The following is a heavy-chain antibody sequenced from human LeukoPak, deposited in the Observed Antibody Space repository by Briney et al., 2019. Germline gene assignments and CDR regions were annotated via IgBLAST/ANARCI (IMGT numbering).Heavy chain of an antibody. CDR1: GFTFDDYA. CDR2: ISWNSGSI. D-gene: IGHD3-10*01. V-gene: IGHV3-9*01. J-gene: IGHJ5*02. Sequence: PGGSLRLSCAASGFTFDDYAMHWVRQAPGKGLEWVSGISWNSGSIGYADSVKGRFTISRDNAKNSLYLQMNSLRAEDTALYYCAKALYGSESYTCFDPWGQGTLVTVSS. CDR3: AKALYGSESYTCFDP.